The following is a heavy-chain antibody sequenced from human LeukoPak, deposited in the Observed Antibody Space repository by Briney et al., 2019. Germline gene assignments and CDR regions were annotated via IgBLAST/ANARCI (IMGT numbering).Heavy chain of an antibody. Sequence: GESLKISCKGSGYSFTSYWITWVRRMPGKGLEWMGRIDPSDSYTNYSPSFQGHVTISADKSINTAYLQWSSLKASDTAMYYCARHPSIAARPDYWGQGTLVTVSS. D-gene: IGHD6-6*01. CDR2: IDPSDSYT. V-gene: IGHV5-10-1*01. CDR1: GYSFTSYW. CDR3: ARHPSIAARPDY. J-gene: IGHJ4*02.